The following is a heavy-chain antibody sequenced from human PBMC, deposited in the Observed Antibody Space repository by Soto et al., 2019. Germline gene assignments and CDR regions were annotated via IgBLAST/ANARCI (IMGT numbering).Heavy chain of an antibody. J-gene: IGHJ4*02. CDR2: ITGSGGST. Sequence: EVQLLESGGGLAQHGGSLRLSCAASGFTFSGFAMSWVRQAPGKGLEWVSAITGSGGSTYHADSVKGRFTISRDNSKNTLYLEMNNLRADDTAVYYCAKGSSSSRPYYFDSWGQGTLATVSS. D-gene: IGHD6-6*01. CDR1: GFTFSGFA. CDR3: AKGSSSSRPYYFDS. V-gene: IGHV3-23*01.